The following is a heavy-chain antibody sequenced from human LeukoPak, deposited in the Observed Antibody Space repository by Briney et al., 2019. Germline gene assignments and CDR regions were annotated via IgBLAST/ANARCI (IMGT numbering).Heavy chain of an antibody. D-gene: IGHD6-19*01. CDR1: GFTFSSYG. CDR3: VRQPDSGRYGFDH. V-gene: IGHV3-13*01. CDR2: IGSGGYT. Sequence: PGGSLRLSCAASGFTFSSYGIHWVRQTTGKGLEWVSAIGSGGYTYYADSVRGRFTISREDAETSLSLQMNNLRAEDTAVYYCVRQPDSGRYGFDHWGQGTLVTVSS. J-gene: IGHJ4*02.